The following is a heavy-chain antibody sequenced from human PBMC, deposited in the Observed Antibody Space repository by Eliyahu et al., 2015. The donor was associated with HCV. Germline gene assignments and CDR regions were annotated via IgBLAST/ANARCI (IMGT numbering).Heavy chain of an antibody. Sequence: QIQVVQSGAEVKKPGASVKVSCKGSGYIFGNYGFAWVRQAPGQGLEWMGWISTYNGDTWYAQKIQGRATMTTDTATNTAYMELRSLTSDDTGIYYCARGSNWRWFDPWGQGTLVTVSS. CDR3: ARGSNWRWFDP. V-gene: IGHV1-18*04. J-gene: IGHJ5*02. CDR1: GYIFGNYG. D-gene: IGHD1-20*01. CDR2: ISTYNGDT.